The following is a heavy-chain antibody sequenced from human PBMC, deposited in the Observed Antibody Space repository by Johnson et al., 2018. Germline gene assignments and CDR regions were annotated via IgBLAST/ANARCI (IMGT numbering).Heavy chain of an antibody. J-gene: IGHJ4*02. CDR3: AKDADGSGYFDR. CDR2: ISWDGISA. V-gene: IGHV3-43*01. CDR1: DSTFDEYM. D-gene: IGHD1-1*01. Sequence: VQLVQSGGAVVQPGGSLRLSCTASDSTFDEYMMHWVRQAPGTALEWVSLISWDGISAFYSDSVKGRFVISRDNRKNSLYLQMNSLTTEDTAFYYCAKDADGSGYFDRWGQGALVTVSS.